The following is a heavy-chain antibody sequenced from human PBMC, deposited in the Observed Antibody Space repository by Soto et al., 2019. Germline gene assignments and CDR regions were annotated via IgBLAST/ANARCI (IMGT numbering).Heavy chain of an antibody. CDR1: GYTFTSYY. J-gene: IGHJ6*02. D-gene: IGHD6-19*01. V-gene: IGHV1-46*01. CDR2: INPSGGST. CDR3: ARDAHTIPVAGDYYYGMDV. Sequence: ASVKVSCKASGYTFTSYYMHWVRQAPGQGLEWMGIINPSGGSTTYVQKFQGRVTMTRDTSTSTVYMELSSLRSEDTAVYYCARDAHTIPVAGDYYYGMDVWGQGTTVTVSS.